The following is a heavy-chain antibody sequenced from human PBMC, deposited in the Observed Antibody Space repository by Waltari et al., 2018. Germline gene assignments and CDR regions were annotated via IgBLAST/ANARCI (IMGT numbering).Heavy chain of an antibody. V-gene: IGHV1-69-2*01. J-gene: IGHJ4*02. Sequence: EVQLVQSGAEVKKPGATVKISCKVSGYTFTEYYMHWVQQAPGKGLEWRGLIDPKAGETINAEKFQGRFTITAEPPTDPAYMALSILSSKDTAVYSCATLLMTTPFDYWGQGTLVTVSS. D-gene: IGHD4-4*01. CDR3: ATLLMTTPFDY. CDR2: IDPKAGET. CDR1: GYTFTEYY.